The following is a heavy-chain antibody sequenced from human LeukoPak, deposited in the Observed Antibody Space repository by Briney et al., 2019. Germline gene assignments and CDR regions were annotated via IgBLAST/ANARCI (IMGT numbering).Heavy chain of an antibody. CDR3: ARVVDYSKSMDY. D-gene: IGHD4-11*01. V-gene: IGHV3-7*01. CDR1: GFTFSSYW. J-gene: IGHJ4*02. Sequence: PGGSLRLSCAASGFTFSSYWMTWVRQAPGKGLEWVANIKQAGTEKYYVDSVKGRFTISRDNAKNSLYLQMSSLRAEDTAVYYCARVVDYSKSMDYWGQGTLVTVSS. CDR2: IKQAGTEK.